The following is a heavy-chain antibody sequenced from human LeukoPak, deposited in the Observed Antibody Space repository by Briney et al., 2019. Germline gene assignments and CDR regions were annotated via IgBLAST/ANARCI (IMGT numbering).Heavy chain of an antibody. CDR1: GGSFSGYY. CDR2: INHSGST. V-gene: IGHV4-34*01. Sequence: PSETLSLTCAVYGGSFSGYYWSWIRQPPGKGLEWIGEINHSGSTNYNPSLKSRVTISVDTSKNQFSLKLSSVTAADMAVYYCARGLRLYYGSGSLFDYWGQGTLVTVSS. D-gene: IGHD3-10*01. J-gene: IGHJ4*02. CDR3: ARGLRLYYGSGSLFDY.